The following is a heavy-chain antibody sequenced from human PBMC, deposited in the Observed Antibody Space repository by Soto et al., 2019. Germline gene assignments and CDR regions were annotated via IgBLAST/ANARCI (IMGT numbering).Heavy chain of an antibody. CDR1: GYTFTGYY. J-gene: IGHJ6*02. V-gene: IGHV1-2*02. Sequence: ASVKVSCKASGYTFTGYYMDWVLQAPGQGLEWMGWINPNSGGTNYAQKFQGRVTMTRDTSISTAYMELSRLRSDDTAVYYCASGRGQLDAYYYGMDVWGQGTTVTVSS. CDR3: ASGRGQLDAYYYGMDV. CDR2: INPNSGGT. D-gene: IGHD6-6*01.